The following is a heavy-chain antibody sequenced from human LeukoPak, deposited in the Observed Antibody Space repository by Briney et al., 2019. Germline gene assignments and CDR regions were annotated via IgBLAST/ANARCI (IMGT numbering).Heavy chain of an antibody. D-gene: IGHD5-24*01. CDR2: LQTDANPK. CDR3: ARETSREIIGGMDV. V-gene: IGHV3-30*02. CDR1: GFIFSISG. J-gene: IGHJ6*02. Sequence: PGGSLRLSCAASGFIFSISGMHWVRPAPDEGLGWVAFLQTDANPKYYADSVRGRFTISRDNFKKTCDLQMDSLRVEDTAVYYCARETSREIIGGMDVRGQGTMVTVTS.